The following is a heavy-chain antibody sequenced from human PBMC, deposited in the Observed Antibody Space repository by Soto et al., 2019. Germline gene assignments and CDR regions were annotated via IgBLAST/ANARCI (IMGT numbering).Heavy chain of an antibody. Sequence: QVQLQESGPGLVKPSQTLSLTCTVSGGSIRSGGYYWSWIRQHPGKGLEWIGYFYYSGNTYNNPSLKSRLTISGDTSKNQFSLNLSSVTAADTAVYYCARAMGAINYFDYWGQGTLVTVSS. CDR2: FYYSGNT. V-gene: IGHV4-31*03. CDR1: GGSIRSGGYY. D-gene: IGHD1-26*01. J-gene: IGHJ4*02. CDR3: ARAMGAINYFDY.